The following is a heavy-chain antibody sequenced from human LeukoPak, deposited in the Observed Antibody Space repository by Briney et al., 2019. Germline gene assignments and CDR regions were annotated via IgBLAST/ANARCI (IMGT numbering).Heavy chain of an antibody. Sequence: GGSLRLSCAASGFTFSSYSMNWVRQAPGKGLEWVSSISSSSSYIYYADSVKGRFTISRDNAKNSLYLQMNSLRAEDTAVYYCARAPDGGAFDIWGQGTMVTVSS. CDR2: ISSSSSYI. CDR1: GFTFSSYS. CDR3: ARAPDGGAFDI. J-gene: IGHJ3*02. V-gene: IGHV3-21*01. D-gene: IGHD3-16*01.